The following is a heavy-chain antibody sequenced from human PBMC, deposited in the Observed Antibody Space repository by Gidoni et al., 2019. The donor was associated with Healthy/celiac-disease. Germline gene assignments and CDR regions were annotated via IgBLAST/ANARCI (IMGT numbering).Heavy chain of an antibody. CDR3: ARTMGSYDFWSGYYTPYYYYYYMDV. Sequence: QVTLRESGPALVKPTQTLTLTCTFSGFSLSTRGMCVSWIRQPPGKALEWLALIDWDDDKYYSTSLKTRLTISKDTSKNQVVLTMTNMDPVDTDTYYCARTMGSYDFWSGYYTPYYYYYYMDVWGKGTTVTVSS. CDR1: GFSLSTRGMC. V-gene: IGHV2-70*01. J-gene: IGHJ6*03. D-gene: IGHD3-3*01. CDR2: IDWDDDK.